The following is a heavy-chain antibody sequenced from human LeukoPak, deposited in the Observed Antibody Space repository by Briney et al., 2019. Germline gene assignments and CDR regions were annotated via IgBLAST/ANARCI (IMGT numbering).Heavy chain of an antibody. Sequence: GGSPRLSCAASGFTFSSYGMSWVRQAPGKGLDWVALLAYDGTNEYYSGSVKGRFSISRDNYKNTVDLQMNSLRVDDTAVYYCARGGPLGDTNRFDFWGQGSLVTVSS. CDR3: ARGGPLGDTNRFDF. D-gene: IGHD3-10*01. V-gene: IGHV3-30*03. J-gene: IGHJ4*02. CDR1: GFTFSSYG. CDR2: LAYDGTNE.